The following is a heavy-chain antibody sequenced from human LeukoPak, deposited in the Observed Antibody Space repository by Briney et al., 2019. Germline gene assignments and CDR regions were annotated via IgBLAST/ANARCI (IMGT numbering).Heavy chain of an antibody. CDR2: IYHSGST. Sequence: SETLSLTCTVSGGSISSGGYYWSWIRQPPGKGLEWIGYIYHSGSTYYNPSLKSRVTISVDRSKNQFSLKLSSVTAADTAVYYCAREVLEGIVGATSGFDYWGQGTLVTVSS. J-gene: IGHJ4*02. CDR3: AREVLEGIVGATSGFDY. CDR1: GGSISSGGYY. V-gene: IGHV4-30-2*01. D-gene: IGHD1-26*01.